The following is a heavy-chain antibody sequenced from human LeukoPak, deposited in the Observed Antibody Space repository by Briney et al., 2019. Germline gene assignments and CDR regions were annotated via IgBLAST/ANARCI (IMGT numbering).Heavy chain of an antibody. CDR1: SDSISSSSYL. J-gene: IGHJ4*02. CDR3: ARRHYGSGNIDS. Sequence: SETLSLTCSVSSDSISSSSYLWVWVRQPPGKGLEWIGDIYSNGHISYNPSLKSRAAITVDTSKNQFSLNLSSVTAADTALYYCARRHYGSGNIDSWGQGTLVTVSS. CDR2: IYSNGHI. D-gene: IGHD3-10*01. V-gene: IGHV4-39*01.